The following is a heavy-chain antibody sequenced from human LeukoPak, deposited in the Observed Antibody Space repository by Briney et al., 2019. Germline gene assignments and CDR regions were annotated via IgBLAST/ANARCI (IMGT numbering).Heavy chain of an antibody. D-gene: IGHD2-2*01. CDR3: ARIYCSSTSCYPTGFKYYFDY. Sequence: PPETLSLTCAVYGGSFSGYYWSWIRQPPGKGLEWIGEINHSGSTNYNPSLKSRVTISVDTSKNQFSLKLSSVTAADTAVYYCARIYCSSTSCYPTGFKYYFDYWGQGTLVTVSS. J-gene: IGHJ4*02. V-gene: IGHV4-34*01. CDR1: GGSFSGYY. CDR2: INHSGST.